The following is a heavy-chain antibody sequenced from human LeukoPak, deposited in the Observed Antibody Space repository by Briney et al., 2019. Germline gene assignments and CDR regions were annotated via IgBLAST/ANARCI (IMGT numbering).Heavy chain of an antibody. D-gene: IGHD6-13*01. J-gene: IGHJ5*02. CDR3: ARDAPQVPAAGVLAS. CDR1: GFTFSSYS. CDR2: MYSRGDT. Sequence: GGSLRLSCAASGFTFSSYSMNWVRQAPGKGLEWVSVMYSRGDTYYADSVKGRFTFSRDISKNTLYLQMNGLRTEDTAMYYCARDAPQVPAAGVLASWGQGILVTVSS. V-gene: IGHV3-53*01.